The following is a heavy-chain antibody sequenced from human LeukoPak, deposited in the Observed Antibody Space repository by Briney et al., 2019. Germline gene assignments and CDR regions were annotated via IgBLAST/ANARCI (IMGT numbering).Heavy chain of an antibody. CDR3: ARGHNSRAGVTDCCPLDY. CDR1: GFTVSSNY. CDR2: IYSGGTT. V-gene: IGHV3-66*01. J-gene: IGHJ4*02. Sequence: GGSLRLSCAASGFTVSSNYISWVRRAPGKGLEWVSLIYSGGTTYYADSVKGRFTISRDNSKNTLYLQMNSLRAEDTATYFCARGHNSRAGVTDCCPLDYWGQGTLVTVSS. D-gene: IGHD2-21*02.